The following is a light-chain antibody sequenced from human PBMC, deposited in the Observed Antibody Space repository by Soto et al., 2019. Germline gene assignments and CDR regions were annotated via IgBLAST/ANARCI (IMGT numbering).Light chain of an antibody. Sequence: QSVLTQPASVSGSPGQSITISCTGTSSDVGSYKLFSWYQQHPGKAPKLMIYEGSKRPSGVSNRFSGSKSGNTASLTISGLQAEDEADYYCCSYAGSSTLVFGGGTKLTVL. J-gene: IGLJ2*01. CDR3: CSYAGSSTLV. CDR1: SSDVGSYKL. V-gene: IGLV2-23*01. CDR2: EGS.